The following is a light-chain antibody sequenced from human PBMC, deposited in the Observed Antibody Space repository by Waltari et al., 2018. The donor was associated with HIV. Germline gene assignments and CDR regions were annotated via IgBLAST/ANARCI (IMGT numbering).Light chain of an antibody. V-gene: IGKV3-20*01. CDR2: GAS. J-gene: IGKJ2*01. CDR3: HQYGGSPRT. Sequence: EIVLMQSPDTLSLSPGERATLSCRASQSVSGTYLAWYQQKPGQAPRLLIFGASRRATGIPDRFSGIGSGTDFTLTISRLEPEDFAVYFCHQYGGSPRTFGQGTKLEI. CDR1: QSVSGTY.